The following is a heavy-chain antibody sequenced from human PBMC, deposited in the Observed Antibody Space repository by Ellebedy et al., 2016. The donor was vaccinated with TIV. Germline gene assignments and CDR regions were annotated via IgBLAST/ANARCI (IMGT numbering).Heavy chain of an antibody. CDR3: ARGIPQDDFWSRYYFDY. CDR2: IYYSGST. Sequence: GSLRLXXTVSGGSISSYYWSWIRQPPGKGLEWIGYIYYSGSTNYNPSLKSRVTISVDTSKNQFSLKLSSVTAADTAVYYCARGIPQDDFWSRYYFDYWGQGTLVTVSS. D-gene: IGHD3-3*01. V-gene: IGHV4-59*01. CDR1: GGSISSYY. J-gene: IGHJ4*02.